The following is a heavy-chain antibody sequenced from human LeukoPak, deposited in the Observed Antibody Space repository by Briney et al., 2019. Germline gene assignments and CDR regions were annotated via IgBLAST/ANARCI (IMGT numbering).Heavy chain of an antibody. CDR1: GFTFSSYS. V-gene: IGHV3-21*01. Sequence: GGSLRLSCAASGFTFSSYSMNWVRQAPGKGLEWVSSIGSSSSYIYYADSVKGRFTISRDNAKNSLYLQMNSLRAEDTAVYYCARSPYYYDSSGYYVDWGQGTLVTVSS. J-gene: IGHJ4*02. CDR2: IGSSSSYI. D-gene: IGHD3-22*01. CDR3: ARSPYYYDSSGYYVD.